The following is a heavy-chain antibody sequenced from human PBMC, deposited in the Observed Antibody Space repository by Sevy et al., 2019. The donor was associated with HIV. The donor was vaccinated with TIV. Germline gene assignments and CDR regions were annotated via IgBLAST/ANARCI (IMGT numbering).Heavy chain of an antibody. D-gene: IGHD3-10*01. CDR1: GFTFNNYA. CDR3: AKDTIAFVGDAFDI. Sequence: GGSLRLSCAATGFTFNNYAMNWVRQAPGKGLEWVSAISGPVGDTYYADSVKGRFTISRDNSKNTLYLQMNSLRAADTALYYVAKDTIAFVGDAFDIWGQGTMVTVSS. CDR2: ISGPVGDT. V-gene: IGHV3-23*01. J-gene: IGHJ3*02.